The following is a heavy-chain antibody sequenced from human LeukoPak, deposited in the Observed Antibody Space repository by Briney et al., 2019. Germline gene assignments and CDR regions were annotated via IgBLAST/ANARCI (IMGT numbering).Heavy chain of an antibody. J-gene: IGHJ5*02. D-gene: IGHD5-24*01. Sequence: GASVKVSCKASGYTFTSYGISWVRQAPGQGLEWMGGIIPIFGTANYAQKFQGRVTITADESTSTAYMELSSLRSEDTAVYYCARGKLNGYNLKTWGQGTLVTVSS. CDR3: ARGKLNGYNLKT. CDR1: GYTFTSYG. CDR2: IIPIFGTA. V-gene: IGHV1-69*13.